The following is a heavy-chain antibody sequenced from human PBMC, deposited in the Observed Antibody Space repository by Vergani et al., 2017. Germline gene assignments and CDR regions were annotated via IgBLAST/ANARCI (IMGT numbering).Heavy chain of an antibody. CDR2: INPNSGGT. CDR1: GYTFTGYY. V-gene: IGHV1-2*02. D-gene: IGHD1-26*01. Sequence: QVQLVQSGAEVKKPGASVKVSCKASGYTFTGYYMHWVRQAPGQGLEWMGWINPNSGGTNYAQKFQGRVTMTRDTSISTAYMELSRLRSDDTAVYYCARDRRIVGADEPKFDYWGQGTLVTVSS. J-gene: IGHJ4*02. CDR3: ARDRRIVGADEPKFDY.